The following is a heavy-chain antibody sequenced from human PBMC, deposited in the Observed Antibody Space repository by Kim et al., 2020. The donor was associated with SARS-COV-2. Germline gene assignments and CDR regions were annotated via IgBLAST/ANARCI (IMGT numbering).Heavy chain of an antibody. D-gene: IGHD3-22*01. CDR2: FYQNGNT. Sequence: SETLSLTCAVSGGSISSGDNSWTWIRQPPGKGLEWIGYFYQNGNTYYNPSLWTRVTISVDRYKNQFSLRLTSVTAADTAVYYCARHYYDSSSSYFDSWGLGTLVTVSS. J-gene: IGHJ4*02. CDR3: ARHYYDSSSSYFDS. V-gene: IGHV4-30-2*01. CDR1: GGSISSGDNS.